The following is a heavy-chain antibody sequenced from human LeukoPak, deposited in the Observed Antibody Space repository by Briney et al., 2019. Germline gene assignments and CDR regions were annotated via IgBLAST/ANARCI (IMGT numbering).Heavy chain of an antibody. D-gene: IGHD2-15*01. CDR3: AKWYGYCSGGSCYRRGYYFDY. Sequence: GGSLRLSCAASGFTFSSYAMSWVRQAPGKGLEWVSAISGSGGSTYYADSVKGRFTISRDNSKNTLYLQMNSLRAEDTAVYYCAKWYGYCSGGSCYRRGYYFDYWGQGTLVTVSS. V-gene: IGHV3-23*01. J-gene: IGHJ4*02. CDR1: GFTFSSYA. CDR2: ISGSGGST.